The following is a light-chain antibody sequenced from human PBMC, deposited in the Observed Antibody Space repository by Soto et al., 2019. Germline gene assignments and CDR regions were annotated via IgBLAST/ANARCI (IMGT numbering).Light chain of an antibody. V-gene: IGKV3-20*01. Sequence: EIVMTQSPATLSVSPGERATLSCRATQDVSRYLAWYQQKPGQSPRLLIYGASSRTTGIPDRFSGSGSGTDFTLTISRLEPEDFAVYYCQQYGTSPWTFGQGTKVDIK. CDR3: QQYGTSPWT. CDR1: QDVSRY. CDR2: GAS. J-gene: IGKJ1*01.